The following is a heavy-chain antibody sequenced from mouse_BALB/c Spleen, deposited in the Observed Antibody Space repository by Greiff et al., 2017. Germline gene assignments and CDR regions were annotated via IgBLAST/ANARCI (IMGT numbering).Heavy chain of an antibody. CDR1: GFTFSDYY. Sequence: EVQGVESGGGLVKPGGSLKLSCAASGFTFSDYYMYWVRQTPEKRLEWVATISDGGSYTYYPDIVKGRFTISRDNAKNNLYLQMSSLKSEDTAMYYCARGGGYFDVWGAGTTVTVSS. CDR2: ISDGGSYT. V-gene: IGHV5-4*02. CDR3: ARGGGYFDV. J-gene: IGHJ1*01.